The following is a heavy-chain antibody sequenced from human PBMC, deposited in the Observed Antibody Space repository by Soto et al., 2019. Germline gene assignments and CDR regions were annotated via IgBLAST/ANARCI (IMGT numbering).Heavy chain of an antibody. D-gene: IGHD3-22*01. CDR1: GYTFTISG. Sequence: GASVKVSCKASGYTFTISGISWVRQAPGQGPEWMGWISSYNGDTNYAQTFQGRVTMTTDTSTSTAYMELRSLRSDDTAVYYCARGRGIVVVIPDAFESWGQVTMVTVSS. J-gene: IGHJ3*02. V-gene: IGHV1-18*01. CDR3: ARGRGIVVVIPDAFES. CDR2: ISSYNGDT.